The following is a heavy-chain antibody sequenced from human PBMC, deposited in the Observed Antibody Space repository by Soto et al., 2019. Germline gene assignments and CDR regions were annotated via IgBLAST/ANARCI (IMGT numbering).Heavy chain of an antibody. J-gene: IGHJ5*02. CDR1: GYNFTSYG. CDR2: ISAYNGNT. CDR3: ARERDYYDSRGARPLNGFDP. Sequence: ASVKVSCKASGYNFTSYGISWVRQAPGQGLEWMGWISAYNGNTNYAQKLQGRVTMTTDTSTSTAYMELRSLRSDDTAVYYCARERDYYDSRGARPLNGFDPWGQGTLVTVSS. D-gene: IGHD3-22*01. V-gene: IGHV1-18*01.